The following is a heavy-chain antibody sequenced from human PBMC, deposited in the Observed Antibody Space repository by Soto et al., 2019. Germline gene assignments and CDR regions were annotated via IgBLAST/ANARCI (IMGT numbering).Heavy chain of an antibody. D-gene: IGHD6-25*01. V-gene: IGHV3-13*01. CDR2: IGTTGDT. J-gene: IGHJ6*03. CDR1: GFTFSSYD. CDR3: ATRPKNSGYYYMHV. Sequence: EVQLVESGGGLVQPGGSLRLSCAASGFTFSSYDMHWVRQATGKGLEWVSTIGTTGDTYYPGSVKGRFTNSRENAKNSLYLQMNSLRPGDTAVHYCATRPKNSGYYYMHVWGKGTTVTVSS.